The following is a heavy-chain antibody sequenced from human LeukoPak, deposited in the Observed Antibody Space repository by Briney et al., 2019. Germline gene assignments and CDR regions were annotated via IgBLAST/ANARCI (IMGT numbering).Heavy chain of an antibody. CDR1: GFTFSSYA. D-gene: IGHD3-3*01. V-gene: IGHV3-23*01. J-gene: IGHJ4*02. CDR2: ITGSGGST. CDR3: AKDGVLRFLEWSGGYFDY. Sequence: GGSLRLSCAASGFTFSSYAMSWVRQAPGKGLEWVSAITGSGGSTYYADSVKGRFTISRDNSKNTPYLQMNSLKAEDTAVYYCAKDGVLRFLEWSGGYFDYWGQGTLVTVSS.